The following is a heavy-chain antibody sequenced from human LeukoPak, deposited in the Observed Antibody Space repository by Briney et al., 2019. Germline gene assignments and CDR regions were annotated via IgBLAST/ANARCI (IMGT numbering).Heavy chain of an antibody. CDR2: IKQDGSEK. J-gene: IGHJ6*02. Sequence: GGSLRLSCAASGFTFSSYCMSWVRRAPGKGLEWVANIKQDGSEKYYVDSVKGRFTISRDNAKNSLYLQMNSLRAEDTAVYYCARDYYYDSPGVMDVWGQGTTVTVSS. CDR3: ARDYYYDSPGVMDV. D-gene: IGHD3-22*01. CDR1: GFTFSSYC. V-gene: IGHV3-7*01.